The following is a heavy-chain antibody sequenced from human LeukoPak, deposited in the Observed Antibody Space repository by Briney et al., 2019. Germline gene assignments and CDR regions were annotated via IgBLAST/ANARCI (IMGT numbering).Heavy chain of an antibody. CDR1: GGSISSYY. CDR3: ARDRPGSYWYFDL. J-gene: IGHJ2*01. V-gene: IGHV4-59*01. D-gene: IGHD3-10*01. CDR2: INYSGST. Sequence: SETLSLTCTVSGGSISSYYWSWIRQPPGKGLEWIGYINYSGSTNYNPSVKSRVTISVDTSKNQFSLKLSSVTAADTAVYYCARDRPGSYWYFDLWGRGTLVTVSS.